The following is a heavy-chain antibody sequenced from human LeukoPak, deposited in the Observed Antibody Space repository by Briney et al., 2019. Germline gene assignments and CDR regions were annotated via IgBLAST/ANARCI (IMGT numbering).Heavy chain of an antibody. CDR3: ARDRHDSSGYRPFDY. J-gene: IGHJ4*02. CDR2: ISSSSSYI. V-gene: IGHV3-21*01. CDR1: GFTFSSYG. D-gene: IGHD3-22*01. Sequence: GGSLRLSCAASGFTFSSYGMHWVRQAPGKGLEWVSSISSSSSYIYYADSVKGRFTISRDNAKNSLYLQMNSLRAEDTAVYYCARDRHDSSGYRPFDYWGQGTLVTVSS.